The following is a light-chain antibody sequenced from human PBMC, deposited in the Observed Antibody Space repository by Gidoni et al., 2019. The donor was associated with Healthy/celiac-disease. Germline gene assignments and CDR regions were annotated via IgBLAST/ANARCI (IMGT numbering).Light chain of an antibody. CDR1: QSVSSSY. J-gene: IGKJ1*01. Sequence: EIVLTQSPGTLSLSPGERATLSCRASQSVSSSYLAWYQKKPGQAPGLLIYGASSRATGSPDRFSGSGSGTDFTLTISRLEPEDFAVYYCRQEGSAPWTFGQXTKVEIK. CDR3: RQEGSAPWT. CDR2: GAS. V-gene: IGKV3-20*01.